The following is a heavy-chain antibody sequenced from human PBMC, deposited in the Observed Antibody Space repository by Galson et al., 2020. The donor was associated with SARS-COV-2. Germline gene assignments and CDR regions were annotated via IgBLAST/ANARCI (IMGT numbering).Heavy chain of an antibody. J-gene: IGHJ4*02. V-gene: IGHV4-61*02. Sequence: SETLSLTCTVSNGSISSGRYYWTWIRQSAGKGLEWIGRIYTSVSTNYNPSLKSRVTISVDPSKNQFSLQLSSVTAADTAVYYCARGAALALDYWVRGTLVTVAS. CDR3: ARGAALALDY. CDR2: IYTSVST. D-gene: IGHD6-13*01. CDR1: NGSISSGRYY.